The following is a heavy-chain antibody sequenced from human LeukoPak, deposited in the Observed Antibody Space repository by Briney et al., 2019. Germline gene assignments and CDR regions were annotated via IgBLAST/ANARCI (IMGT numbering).Heavy chain of an antibody. J-gene: IGHJ6*02. Sequence: GGFLRLSCAASGFTFSSYAMSWVRQAPGKGLEWVSAISGSGGSTYYADSVKGRFTISRDNSRTTLYLQMNSLRAKDTAVYYRAKDYGGSYPYGRDVWGQRTTVTVSS. CDR3: AKDYGGSYPYGRDV. CDR2: ISGSGGST. V-gene: IGHV3-23*01. D-gene: IGHD1-26*01. CDR1: GFTFSSYA.